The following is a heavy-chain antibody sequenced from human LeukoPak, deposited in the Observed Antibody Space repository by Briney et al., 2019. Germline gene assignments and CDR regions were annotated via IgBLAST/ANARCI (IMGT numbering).Heavy chain of an antibody. D-gene: IGHD3-22*01. Sequence: GGSLRLFCAVSGFTFSSYSMNWVRQAPGKGLEWVSSISSSSSYIYYADSVKGRFTISRDNAKNSLYLQMNSLRAEDTAVYYCASHYYDSSGHLFDYWGQGTLVTVSS. J-gene: IGHJ4*02. CDR2: ISSSSSYI. V-gene: IGHV3-21*01. CDR1: GFTFSSYS. CDR3: ASHYYDSSGHLFDY.